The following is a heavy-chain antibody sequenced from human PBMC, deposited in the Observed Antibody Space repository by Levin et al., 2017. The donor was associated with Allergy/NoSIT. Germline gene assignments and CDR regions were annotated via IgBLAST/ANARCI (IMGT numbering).Heavy chain of an antibody. J-gene: IGHJ6*02. V-gene: IGHV3-11*05. CDR1: GFTFSDYY. Sequence: GGSLRLSCAASGFTFSDYYMSWIRQAPGKGLEWVSYISSSSSYTNYADSVKGRFTISRDNAKNSLYLQMNSLRAEDTAVYYCARDYGSGSYYYGMDVWGQGTTVTVSS. CDR3: ARDYGSGSYYYGMDV. D-gene: IGHD3-10*01. CDR2: ISSSSSYT.